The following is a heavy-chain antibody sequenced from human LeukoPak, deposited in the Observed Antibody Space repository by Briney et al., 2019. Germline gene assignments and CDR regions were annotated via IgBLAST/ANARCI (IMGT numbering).Heavy chain of an antibody. CDR1: GGSISSGGYY. CDR3: ASTPRTGDDAFDI. V-gene: IGHV4-31*03. D-gene: IGHD7-27*01. J-gene: IGHJ3*02. Sequence: SETLSLTCTVSGGSISSGGYYWSWIRQHPGKGLEWIGYIYHSGSTYYNPSLKSRVTISVDTSKNQFSLKLSSVTAADTAVYYCASTPRTGDDAFDIWGQGTMVTVSS. CDR2: IYHSGST.